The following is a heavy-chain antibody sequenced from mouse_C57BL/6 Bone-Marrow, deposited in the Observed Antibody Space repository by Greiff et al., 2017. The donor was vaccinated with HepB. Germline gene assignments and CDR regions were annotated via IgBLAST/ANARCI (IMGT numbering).Heavy chain of an antibody. J-gene: IGHJ3*01. V-gene: IGHV1-81*01. D-gene: IGHD2-12*01. Sequence: QVQLQQSGAELARPGASVKLSCKASGYTFTSYGISWVKQRPGQGLEWIGEIYPRSGNTYYNEKFKGKATLTADKSSSTAYMQLSSLTYEDSAVYYCARPLYEALFAYWGQGTLVTVSA. CDR1: GYTFTSYG. CDR2: IYPRSGNT. CDR3: ARPLYEALFAY.